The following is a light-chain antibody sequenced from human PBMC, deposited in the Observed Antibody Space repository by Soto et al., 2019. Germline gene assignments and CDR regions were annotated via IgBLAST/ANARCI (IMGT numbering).Light chain of an antibody. J-gene: IGKJ3*01. CDR3: QQRSTWPPFT. V-gene: IGKV3-11*01. CDR1: HSVSTS. Sequence: EIVLTQSPATLSLSPGERATLSCRASHSVSTSLAWYQQKPGQAPRLLIYDASNRATGIPDRFSGSGSGTDFTLTIGRLEPEDFAVYYCQQRSTWPPFTFGPGTKVDIK. CDR2: DAS.